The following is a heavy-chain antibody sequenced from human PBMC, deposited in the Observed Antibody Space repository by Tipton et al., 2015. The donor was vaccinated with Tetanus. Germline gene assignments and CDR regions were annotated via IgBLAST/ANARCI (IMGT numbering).Heavy chain of an antibody. J-gene: IGHJ4*02. D-gene: IGHD5-18*01. Sequence: TLSLTCTVSGGSFSLYYWNWVRQSPGKGLEWIGEISHSGSSNYSPSLKSRVTISVDTSKNQFSLRLRSVAAADTAVYYCVRGRGLGAYSYGFEYWGQGALVTVSS. CDR3: VRGRGLGAYSYGFEY. CDR2: ISHSGSS. V-gene: IGHV4-34*01. CDR1: GGSFSLYY.